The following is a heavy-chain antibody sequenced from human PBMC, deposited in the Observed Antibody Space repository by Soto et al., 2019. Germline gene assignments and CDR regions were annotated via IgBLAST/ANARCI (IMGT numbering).Heavy chain of an antibody. D-gene: IGHD3-10*01. CDR1: GGSISSSSYY. V-gene: IGHV4-61*05. CDR3: ARRVKYGSGRRPAYYFDY. Sequence: SETLSLTCTVSGGSISSSSYYWGWIRQPPGKGLEWIGYIYYSGNTNYNPSLKSRVTISVDASKNQFSLKLSSVTAADTAVYYCARRVKYGSGRRPAYYFDYWGQGTLVTVSS. J-gene: IGHJ4*02. CDR2: IYYSGNT.